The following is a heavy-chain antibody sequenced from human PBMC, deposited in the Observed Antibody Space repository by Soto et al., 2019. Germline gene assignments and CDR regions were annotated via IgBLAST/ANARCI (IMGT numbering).Heavy chain of an antibody. Sequence: EVQLVESGGGLVKPGGSLRLSCAASGFTFSSYSMNWVRQAPGKGLEWVSSISSSSSYIYYADSVKGRFTISRDNAKNSLYLQMNSLGAEDTAVYYCARDFGIAVAGTGNYWGQGTLVTVSS. V-gene: IGHV3-21*01. CDR2: ISSSSSYI. J-gene: IGHJ4*02. CDR3: ARDFGIAVAGTGNY. D-gene: IGHD6-19*01. CDR1: GFTFSSYS.